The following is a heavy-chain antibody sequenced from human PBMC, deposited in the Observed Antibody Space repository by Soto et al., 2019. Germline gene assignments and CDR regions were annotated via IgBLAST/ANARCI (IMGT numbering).Heavy chain of an antibody. CDR1: GYSFTSYW. CDR2: IYPGDSDT. V-gene: IGHV5-51*01. D-gene: IGHD3-3*01. Sequence: PGESLKISCKGSGYSFTSYWIGWVRQMPGKGLEWMGIIYPGDSDTRYSPSFQGQVTISADKSISTAYLQWSSLKASDTAMYYCARQGITIFGVVREEYYYYGMDVWGQGTTVTVSS. CDR3: ARQGITIFGVVREEYYYYGMDV. J-gene: IGHJ6*02.